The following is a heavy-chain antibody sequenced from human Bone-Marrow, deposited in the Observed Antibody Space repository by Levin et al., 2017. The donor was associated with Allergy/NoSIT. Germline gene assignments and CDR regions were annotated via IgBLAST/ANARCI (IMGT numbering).Heavy chain of an antibody. J-gene: IGHJ5*02. Sequence: SETLSLTCSVSGGSISSGSYYWGWIRQPPGKGLEWIASIYHSGSTYYKSSLRSRVTISADTSKNQFSLKVSSVTAADTAVYYCARHQRWELLNWFDPWGQGTLVTVSS. D-gene: IGHD1-26*01. CDR2: IYHSGST. CDR3: ARHQRWELLNWFDP. CDR1: GGSISSGSYY. V-gene: IGHV4-39*01.